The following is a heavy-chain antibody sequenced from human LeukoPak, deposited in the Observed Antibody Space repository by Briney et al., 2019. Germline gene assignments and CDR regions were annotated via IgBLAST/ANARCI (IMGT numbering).Heavy chain of an antibody. V-gene: IGHV3-21*06. J-gene: IGHJ3*02. D-gene: IGHD3-22*01. CDR2: ISSTSTYI. Sequence: GGSLRLSCVASGFTFSAYSMNWVRQAPGKGLEWVSYISSTSTYIYYADSVKGRFTISRDTAKNSLYLQMNSLRAEDTAVYYCARTGISMLVAGLYAFDIWGQGTTVTVSS. CDR1: GFTFSAYS. CDR3: ARTGISMLVAGLYAFDI.